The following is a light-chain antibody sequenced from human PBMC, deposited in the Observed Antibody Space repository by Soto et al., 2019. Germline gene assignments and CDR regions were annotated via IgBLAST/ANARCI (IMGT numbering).Light chain of an antibody. Sequence: EIVLTQSPGTLSLSPGERATLSCRASQSVNSRYLAWYQQKPGQAPRLLIYGASSRATGIPDRFSGSGSGTDFTLTISRLEPEDFAVYWCQQYGSSPPYTFGQGTKLEIK. CDR3: QQYGSSPPYT. CDR1: QSVNSRY. J-gene: IGKJ2*01. V-gene: IGKV3-20*01. CDR2: GAS.